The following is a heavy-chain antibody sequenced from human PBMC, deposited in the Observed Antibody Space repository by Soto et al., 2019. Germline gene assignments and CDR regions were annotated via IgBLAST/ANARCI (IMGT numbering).Heavy chain of an antibody. D-gene: IGHD3-3*01. V-gene: IGHV3-23*01. J-gene: IGHJ4*02. CDR1: GFTLRSYA. Sequence: GGSLRLSCAASGFTLRSYAMSWVRQAPGKGLEWVSAISGSGGSTYYADSVKGRFTISRDNSKNTLYLQMNSLRAEDTAVYYCAKAIFGVVIIGYFDYWGQGTLVTVSS. CDR2: ISGSGGST. CDR3: AKAIFGVVIIGYFDY.